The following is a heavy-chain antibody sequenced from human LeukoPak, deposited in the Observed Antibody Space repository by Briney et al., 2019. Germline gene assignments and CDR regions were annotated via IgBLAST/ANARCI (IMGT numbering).Heavy chain of an antibody. CDR3: AKRVRNVVAAPYYYYGMDV. V-gene: IGHV3-23*01. CDR2: ISGSGGST. D-gene: IGHD2-15*01. CDR1: GFTFSSYA. Sequence: GGSLRLSCAASGFTFSSYAMSWVRQAPGKGLEWVSAISGSGGSTYYADSVKGRFTISRDNSKNTLYLQMNSLRAEDTAVYYCAKRVRNVVAAPYYYYGMDVWGQGTTVTVSS. J-gene: IGHJ6*02.